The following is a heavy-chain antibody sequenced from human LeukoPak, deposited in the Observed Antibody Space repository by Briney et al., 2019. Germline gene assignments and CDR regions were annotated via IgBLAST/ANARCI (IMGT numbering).Heavy chain of an antibody. J-gene: IGHJ2*01. CDR1: GGSISRYY. CDR2: IYYTGST. D-gene: IGHD5-24*01. V-gene: IGHV4-59*01. Sequence: PSETLSLTCTVSGGSISRYYWSWIRQAPGKGLEWIGYIYYTGSTNHNPSLLGRLTISVDTSKNQFSLKLSSVTAADTAVYYCARASRDGNNYGWYFDLWDRGTLVTVSS. CDR3: ARASRDGNNYGWYFDL.